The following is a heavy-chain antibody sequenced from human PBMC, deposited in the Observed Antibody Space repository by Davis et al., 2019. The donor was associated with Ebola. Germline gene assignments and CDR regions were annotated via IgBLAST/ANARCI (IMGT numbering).Heavy chain of an antibody. CDR1: GFTFSSYS. V-gene: IGHV3-48*04. CDR2: ISSSSSII. D-gene: IGHD6-13*01. Sequence: GGSLRLSCAASGFTFSSYSMNWVRQAPGKGLEWVSYISSSSSIIYYADSVKGRFTISRDNAKNSLYLQMNSLRAEDTAVYYCARDTASSSWYPYYFGYWGQGTLVTVSS. CDR3: ARDTASSSWYPYYFGY. J-gene: IGHJ4*02.